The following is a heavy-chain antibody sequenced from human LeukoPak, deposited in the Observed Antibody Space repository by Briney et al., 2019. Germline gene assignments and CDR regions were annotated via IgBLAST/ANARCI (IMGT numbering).Heavy chain of an antibody. V-gene: IGHV1-46*01. D-gene: IGHD3-9*01. J-gene: IGHJ5*02. CDR3: AGGVYDILTGYPFDP. CDR2: INPSGGST. CDR1: GYTFTSYY. Sequence: ASVKVSCKASGYTFTSYYMHWVRQAPGQGLEWMGIINPSGGSTSYAQKFQGRVTMTRDTSTGTVYMELSSLRSEDTAVYYCAGGVYDILTGYPFDPWGQGTLVTVSS.